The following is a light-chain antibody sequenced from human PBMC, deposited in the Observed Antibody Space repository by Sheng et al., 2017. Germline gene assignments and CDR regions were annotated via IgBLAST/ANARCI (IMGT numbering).Light chain of an antibody. CDR3: QHHNNWPYT. Sequence: EIVLTQSPATLSLSPGERATLSCRASQSVARSLAWFQQKLGQAPRLLIYGASSRATGIPARFSGSGSGTDFTLTISSLEPEDFAVYYCQHHNNWPYTFGQGTNLEI. V-gene: IGKV3-11*01. CDR2: GAS. J-gene: IGKJ2*01. CDR1: QSVARS.